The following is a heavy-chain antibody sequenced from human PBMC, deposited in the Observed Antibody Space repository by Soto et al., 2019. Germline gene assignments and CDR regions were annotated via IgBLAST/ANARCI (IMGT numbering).Heavy chain of an antibody. D-gene: IGHD6-19*01. Sequence: EVQLLASGGGLVRPGESLRLSCAASGFNFNKYAMSWVRQAPGEGLDWVSGISGCGGTASYADSVKGRFTIARDDAKNTLYMDMNSLRVEDTAEYYCAKADGQQWLLPHRENRGRGTLVTVS. CDR1: GFNFNKYA. V-gene: IGHV3-23*01. CDR2: ISGCGGTA. J-gene: IGHJ4*02. CDR3: AKADGQQWLLPHREN.